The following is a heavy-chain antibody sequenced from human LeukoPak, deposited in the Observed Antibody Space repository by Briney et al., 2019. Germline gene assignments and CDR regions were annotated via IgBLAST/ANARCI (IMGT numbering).Heavy chain of an antibody. J-gene: IGHJ6*02. CDR1: GGTLSSYA. V-gene: IGHV1-69*13. CDR3: ARVDIVVVPAAKASYYYYGMDV. CDR2: IIPIFGTA. Sequence: SVKVSCKASGGTLSSYAISWVRQAPGQGLEWMGGIIPIFGTANYAQKFQGRVTITADESASTAYMELSSLRSEDTAVYYCARVDIVVVPAAKASYYYYGMDVWGRGTTVTVSS. D-gene: IGHD2-2*03.